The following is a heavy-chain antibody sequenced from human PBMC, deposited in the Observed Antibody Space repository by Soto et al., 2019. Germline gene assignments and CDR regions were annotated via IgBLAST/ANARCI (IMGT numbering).Heavy chain of an antibody. CDR1: GGSFIGYY. V-gene: IGHV4-34*01. D-gene: IGHD2-21*01. CDR2: INHSGST. Sequence: SETLSLTCAVYGGSFIGYYCIFIRQPPGKGLEWIGEINHSGSTNYNPSLKSRVTISVDTSKNQFSLKLSSVTAGDTAVYYCARGPTYGPFDYWGQGTLVTVSS. J-gene: IGHJ4*02. CDR3: ARGPTYGPFDY.